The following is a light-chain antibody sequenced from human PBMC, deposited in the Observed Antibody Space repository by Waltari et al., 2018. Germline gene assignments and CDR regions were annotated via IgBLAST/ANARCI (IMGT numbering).Light chain of an antibody. V-gene: IGKV2-30*01. CDR2: QVS. CDR1: EGLVYTDGHTY. Sequence: EVVLTQSPLSLHVTLGQPASFSCRSAEGLVYTDGHTYLNWFHQRPGQSPRRLIYQVSKRDSGVPDRFTGYGAGTDFTLRISRVQPEDVGIYFCMQATHWPITFGQGTRLEIK. CDR3: MQATHWPIT. J-gene: IGKJ5*01.